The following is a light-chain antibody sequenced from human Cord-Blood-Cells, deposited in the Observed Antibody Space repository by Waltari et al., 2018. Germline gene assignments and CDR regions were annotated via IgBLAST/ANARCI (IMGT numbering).Light chain of an antibody. CDR1: QSVSSSY. CDR2: GAS. J-gene: IGKJ1*01. CDR3: QQYGSSPQT. Sequence: EPVLTQSPGTLSLSPGERATLSCRASQSVSSSYLAWYQHKPGQAPRLLIYGASSRATGSPDRFSGSGSGTDFTLTISRLEPEDFAVYYCQQYGSSPQTFGQGTKVEIK. V-gene: IGKV3-20*01.